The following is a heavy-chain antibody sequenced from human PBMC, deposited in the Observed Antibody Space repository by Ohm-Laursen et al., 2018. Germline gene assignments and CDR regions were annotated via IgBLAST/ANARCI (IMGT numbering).Heavy chain of an antibody. V-gene: IGHV4-31*03. CDR1: GGSISSGGYY. J-gene: IGHJ5*02. CDR2: IYYSGST. D-gene: IGHD2-15*01. CDR3: ARDLRGYCSGGSCYPTRGVRWFDP. Sequence: TLSLTCLVSGGSISSGGYYWSWVRQHPGKGLEWIGYIYYSGSTYYNPSLKSRVTISVDTSKNQFSLKLSSVTAADTAVYYCARDLRGYCSGGSCYPTRGVRWFDPWGQGTLVTVSS.